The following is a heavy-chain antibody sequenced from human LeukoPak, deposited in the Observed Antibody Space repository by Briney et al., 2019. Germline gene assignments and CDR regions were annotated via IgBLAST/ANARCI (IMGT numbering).Heavy chain of an antibody. Sequence: PGGSLRLSCAASGFTFSSYGMHWVRQAPGKGLEWVAVISYDGSNKYYADSVKGRFTISRDNSKNTLYLQMNSLRAEDTAVYYCANHLWFGEGGSYWGQGTLVTVSS. CDR1: GFTFSSYG. J-gene: IGHJ4*02. CDR3: ANHLWFGEGGSY. CDR2: ISYDGSNK. D-gene: IGHD3-10*01. V-gene: IGHV3-30*18.